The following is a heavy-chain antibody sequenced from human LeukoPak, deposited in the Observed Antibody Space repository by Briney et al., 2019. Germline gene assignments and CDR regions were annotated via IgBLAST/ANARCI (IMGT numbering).Heavy chain of an antibody. Sequence: SETLSLTCTVSGDSIGSYFWSWIRQPPGKGLEWIGYIYYSGSTNYNPSVKSRVTMSVDTSKKQFSLNLSSLTAADTAVYYCARGGTAVVTPYAFDIWGQGTMVTVSS. J-gene: IGHJ3*02. CDR2: IYYSGST. D-gene: IGHD4-23*01. V-gene: IGHV4-59*01. CDR1: GDSIGSYF. CDR3: ARGGTAVVTPYAFDI.